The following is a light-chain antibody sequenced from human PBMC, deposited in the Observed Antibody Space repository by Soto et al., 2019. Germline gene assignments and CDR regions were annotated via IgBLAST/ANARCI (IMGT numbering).Light chain of an antibody. J-gene: IGLJ1*01. CDR1: SSDVGGYNY. CDR2: DVR. CDR3: SSYTTISTYV. V-gene: IGLV2-14*01. Sequence: QSVLTQPASVSGSPGQSIPISCTGTSSDVGGYNYVSWYQQHPGKAPKLMIYDVRNRPSGVSNRFSGSKSVNTASLTISGLQAEDEADYYCSSYTTISTYVFGTGTKVTVL.